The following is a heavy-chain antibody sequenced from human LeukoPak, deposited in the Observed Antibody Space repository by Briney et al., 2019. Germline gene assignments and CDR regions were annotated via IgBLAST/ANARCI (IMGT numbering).Heavy chain of an antibody. D-gene: IGHD1-26*01. CDR3: ASTKEGGSYFDY. CDR1: GGSISSYY. V-gene: IGHV4-59*01. CDR2: IYYSGST. J-gene: IGHJ4*02. Sequence: SETLSLTCTVSGGSISSYYWSWIRQPPGKGLEWIGYIYYSGSTNYNPSLKSRVTISVDTSKNQFSLKLSSVTAADTAVYYCASTKEGGSYFDYWGQGTLVTVSS.